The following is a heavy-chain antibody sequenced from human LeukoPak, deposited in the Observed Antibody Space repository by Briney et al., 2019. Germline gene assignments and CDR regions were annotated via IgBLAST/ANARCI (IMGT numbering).Heavy chain of an antibody. D-gene: IGHD6-19*01. CDR3: ARVIYEGGIAVSRGGY. V-gene: IGHV1-8*01. CDR1: GYTFTSYD. Sequence: GASVKVSCKASGYTFTSYDINWVRQATGQGLEWMGWMNPNSGNTGYAQKFQGRVTMTRNTSISTAYMELSSLRSEDTAVYYCARVIYEGGIAVSRGGYWGQGTLVTVSS. J-gene: IGHJ4*02. CDR2: MNPNSGNT.